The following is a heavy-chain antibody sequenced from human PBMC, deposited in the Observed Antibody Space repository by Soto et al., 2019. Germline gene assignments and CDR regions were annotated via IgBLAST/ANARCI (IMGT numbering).Heavy chain of an antibody. CDR2: IIYSGTP. CDR1: VDSISNGGYF. CDR3: ARGRLRWRYIDS. Sequence: PSATLSLTCTVSVDSISNGGYFCNLIRNHPVSDLECIWYIIYSGTPFYHTSLKSRLHTSVDTSINHFSLNPTFATAADTAVYFCARGRLRWRYIDSWGQGALVTVS. V-gene: IGHV4-31*03. J-gene: IGHJ4*02. D-gene: IGHD4-17*01.